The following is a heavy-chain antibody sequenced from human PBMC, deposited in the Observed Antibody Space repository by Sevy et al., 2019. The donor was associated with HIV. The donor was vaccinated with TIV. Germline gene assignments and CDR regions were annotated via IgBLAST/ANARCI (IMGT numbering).Heavy chain of an antibody. J-gene: IGHJ4*02. Sequence: GESLKISCKGSGYSFANNWIGWVRQMPGKGLEWMGIVYPGDSDTTYSPSFQGQVTISVDKSISTAYLPWNSLKASDTAMYYCARLPVAAAGLYYFDYWGQGTLVTVSS. D-gene: IGHD6-13*01. CDR3: ARLPVAAAGLYYFDY. V-gene: IGHV5-51*01. CDR2: VYPGDSDT. CDR1: GYSFANNW.